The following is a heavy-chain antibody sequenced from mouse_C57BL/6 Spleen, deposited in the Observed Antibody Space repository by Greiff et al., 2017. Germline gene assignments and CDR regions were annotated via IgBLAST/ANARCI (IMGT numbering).Heavy chain of an antibody. CDR2: IRSKSNNYAT. Sequence: EVQLVESGGGLVQPKGSLKLSCAASGFSFNTYAMNWVRQAPGKGLEWVARIRSKSNNYATYYADSVKDRFTISRDDSESMLYLQMNNLKTEDTAMYDCVRQNYGSSYWLAYWGQGTLVTVSA. CDR3: VRQNYGSSYWLAY. D-gene: IGHD1-1*01. J-gene: IGHJ3*01. V-gene: IGHV10-1*01. CDR1: GFSFNTYA.